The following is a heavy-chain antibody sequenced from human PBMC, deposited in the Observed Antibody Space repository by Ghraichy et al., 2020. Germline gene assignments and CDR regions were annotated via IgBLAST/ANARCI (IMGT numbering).Heavy chain of an antibody. D-gene: IGHD4-17*01. CDR2: ISGSGGST. Sequence: GGSLRLSCAASGFTFSSYAMSWVRQAPGKGLEWVSAISGSGGSTYYADSVKGRFTISRDNSKNTLYLQMNSLRAEDTAVYYCAKDHRDYGDYILCMDVWGQGTTVTVSS. CDR1: GFTFSSYA. CDR3: AKDHRDYGDYILCMDV. J-gene: IGHJ6*02. V-gene: IGHV3-23*01.